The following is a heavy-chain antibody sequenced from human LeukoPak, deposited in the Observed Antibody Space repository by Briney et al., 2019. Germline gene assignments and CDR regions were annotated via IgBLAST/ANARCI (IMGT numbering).Heavy chain of an antibody. D-gene: IGHD3-22*01. J-gene: IGHJ5*02. Sequence: SETLSLTCAVYGGSFSGYYWSWIRQPPGKGLEWIGEINHSGSTNYNPSLKSRVTISVDTSKYQFSLKLSSVTAADTAVYYCAREGQDYYDSSGYYNWFDPWGQGTLVTVSS. CDR3: AREGQDYYDSSGYYNWFDP. V-gene: IGHV4-34*01. CDR2: INHSGST. CDR1: GGSFSGYY.